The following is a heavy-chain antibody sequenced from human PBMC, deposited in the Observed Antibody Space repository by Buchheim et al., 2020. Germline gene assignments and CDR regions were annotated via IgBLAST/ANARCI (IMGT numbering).Heavy chain of an antibody. CDR2: ISGSGDST. V-gene: IGHV3-23*01. Sequence: EVQLLESGGGLVQTGGSLRLYCAASGFTFSNFAMGWVRQGPGKGLEWVSAISGSGDSTFYADSVKGRFTISRDSSKNTLSLQMNSLRAEDTAVYYCARVSGVVVTAIEGYGMDVWGQGTT. D-gene: IGHD2-21*02. CDR1: GFTFSNFA. J-gene: IGHJ6*02. CDR3: ARVSGVVVTAIEGYGMDV.